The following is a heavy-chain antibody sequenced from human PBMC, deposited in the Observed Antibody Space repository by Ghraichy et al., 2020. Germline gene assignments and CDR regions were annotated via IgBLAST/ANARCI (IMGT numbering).Heavy chain of an antibody. J-gene: IGHJ6*02. Sequence: GGSLRLSCAASGLTFSNYWLYWVCQAPGKGLMWVSRIDSDGSTTNYADSVKGRFTISRDNAKNTLYLQMNSLRAEDTAVYYCARRSGSNYNYYGLDVWGQGTTVTVSS. CDR1: GLTFSNYW. V-gene: IGHV3-74*01. CDR3: ARRSGSNYNYYGLDV. CDR2: IDSDGSTT.